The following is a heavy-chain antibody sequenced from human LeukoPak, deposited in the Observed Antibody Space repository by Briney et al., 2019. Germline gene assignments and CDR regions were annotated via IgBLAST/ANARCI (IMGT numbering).Heavy chain of an antibody. V-gene: IGHV4-4*02. CDR2: SYYSGNT. D-gene: IGHD6-13*01. CDR1: GGSVTSTNW. J-gene: IGHJ4*02. CDR3: ARGLAANYFFDY. Sequence: PSETLSLTCDVSGGSVTSTNWWTWVRQPPGKGLEWIGYSYYSGNTYYNPSLKSPVTLSVDTSKNQFSLKVISVTAADTAVYYCARGLAANYFFDYWGQGTLVTVSS.